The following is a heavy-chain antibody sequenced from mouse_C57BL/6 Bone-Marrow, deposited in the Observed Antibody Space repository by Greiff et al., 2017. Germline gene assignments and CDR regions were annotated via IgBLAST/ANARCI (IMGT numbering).Heavy chain of an antibody. D-gene: IGHD1-1*01. Sequence: VKLMESGPELVRPGVSVKISCKGSGYTFTDYAMHWVKQSHAKSLEWIGVISTYYGDASYNQKFKDKATMTVDKSSSTAYMELARLTAEDSAVYYWASLITTVVRFDYWGQGTTLTVSS. V-gene: IGHV1-67*01. CDR3: ASLITTVVRFDY. CDR1: GYTFTDYA. J-gene: IGHJ2*01. CDR2: ISTYYGDA.